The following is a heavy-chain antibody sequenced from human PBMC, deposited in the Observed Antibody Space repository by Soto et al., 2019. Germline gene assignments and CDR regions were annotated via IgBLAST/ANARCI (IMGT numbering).Heavy chain of an antibody. CDR3: ARHQPEDFWSGHGMDV. Sequence: PGESLKISCKGSGYSFTSYWISWVRQMPGKGLEWMGRIDPSDSYTNYSPSFQGHVTISADKSISTAYLQWSSLKASDTAMYYCARHQPEDFWSGHGMDVWGQGTTVTVSS. J-gene: IGHJ6*02. D-gene: IGHD3-3*01. V-gene: IGHV5-10-1*01. CDR1: GYSFTSYW. CDR2: IDPSDSYT.